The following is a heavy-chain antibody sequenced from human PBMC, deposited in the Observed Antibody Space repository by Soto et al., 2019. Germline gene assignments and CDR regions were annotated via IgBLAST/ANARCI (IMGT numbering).Heavy chain of an antibody. CDR2: ISAYNGNT. V-gene: IGHV1-18*01. D-gene: IGHD3-10*01. Sequence: QVQLVQSGAEVKKPGASVKVSCKASGYTFTSYGXXXXXXXXXXXXEWMGWISAYNGNTNYAQKLQGRVTMTTDTXXXXXXXXXXXXXXXXXXXXXXXXXXXXXXXXSGYWGQGTLVTVSS. CDR1: GYTFTSYG. CDR3: XXXXXXXXXXSGY. J-gene: IGHJ4*02.